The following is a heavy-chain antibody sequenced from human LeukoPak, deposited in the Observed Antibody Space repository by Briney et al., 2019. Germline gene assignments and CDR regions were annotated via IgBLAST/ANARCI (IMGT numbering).Heavy chain of an antibody. CDR2: IYYSGST. V-gene: IGHV4-61*08. J-gene: IGHJ4*02. D-gene: IGHD3-22*01. CDR1: GGSISSGGYY. Sequence: SETLSLTCTVSGGSISSGGYYWSWIRQPPGKGLEWIGYIYYSGSTNHNPSLKSRVTISVDTSKNQFSLKLSSVTAADTAVYYCARSRIYDSSGYDYWGQGTLVTVSS. CDR3: ARSRIYDSSGYDY.